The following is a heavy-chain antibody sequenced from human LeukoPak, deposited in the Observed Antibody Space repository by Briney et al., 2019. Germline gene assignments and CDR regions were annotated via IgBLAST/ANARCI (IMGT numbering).Heavy chain of an antibody. CDR2: INWNGGST. J-gene: IGHJ5*02. Sequence: PGGSLRLSCAASGFTFDDYGMSWVRQAPGKGLEWVSGINWNGGSTGYADSVKGRFSISRDNSKNTLYLQMNSLRAEDTAVYYCAREYYRFGEPGTRWFDPWGQGTLVTVSS. V-gene: IGHV3-20*04. CDR1: GFTFDDYG. CDR3: AREYYRFGEPGTRWFDP. D-gene: IGHD3-10*01.